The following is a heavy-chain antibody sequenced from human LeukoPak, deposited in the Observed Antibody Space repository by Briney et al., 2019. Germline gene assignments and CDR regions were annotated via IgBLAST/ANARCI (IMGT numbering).Heavy chain of an antibody. CDR3: AREESVVVPAAIDDY. Sequence: ASVKVSCKASGYTFNGYYIHWVRQAPGQGLEWMGWINPNSGGTNYAQKFQGRVTMTRDASISTAYMELSRLRSDDTAVYYCAREESVVVPAAIDDYWGQGTLVTVSS. CDR1: GYTFNGYY. D-gene: IGHD2-2*01. V-gene: IGHV1-2*02. CDR2: INPNSGGT. J-gene: IGHJ4*02.